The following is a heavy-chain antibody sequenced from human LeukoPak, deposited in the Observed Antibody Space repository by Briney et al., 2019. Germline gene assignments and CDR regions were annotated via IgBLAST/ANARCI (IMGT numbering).Heavy chain of an antibody. D-gene: IGHD5-18*01. V-gene: IGHV4-59*01. CDR3: ARVIYSYGYGFFDY. Sequence: SETLSLTCAVYGGSFSGYYWSWIRQPPGKGLEWIGYIYYSGSTNYNPSLKSRVTISVDTSKNQFSLKLSSVTAADTAVYYCARVIYSYGYGFFDYWGQGTLVTVSS. CDR2: IYYSGST. J-gene: IGHJ4*02. CDR1: GGSFSGYY.